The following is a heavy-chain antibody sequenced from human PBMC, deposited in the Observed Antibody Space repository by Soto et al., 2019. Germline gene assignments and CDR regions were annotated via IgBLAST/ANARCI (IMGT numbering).Heavy chain of an antibody. CDR2: INHTGGT. J-gene: IGHJ5*02. CDR1: GGSVNGYY. D-gene: IGHD3-3*01. Sequence: SETLSLTCAVYGGSVNGYYWNWIRQPPGKGLEWIGEINHTGGTHYNSSLKSRVTMSVDTSKNQFSLRLSSVTAADTAIYYCATRITVFGLLIPPFDPWGQGTQVTVSS. CDR3: ATRITVFGLLIPPFDP. V-gene: IGHV4-34*01.